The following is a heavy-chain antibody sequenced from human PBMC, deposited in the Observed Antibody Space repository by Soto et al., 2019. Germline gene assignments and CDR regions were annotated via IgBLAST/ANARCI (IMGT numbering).Heavy chain of an antibody. CDR3: ARLMSVASSWLDP. CDR1: GFTFSSYW. D-gene: IGHD5-12*01. J-gene: IGHJ5*02. Sequence: EVQLVESGGGLVQPGGSLRLSCAASGFTFSSYWMSWVRQAPGKGLEWVATINQDGSEKYYVDSVKGRFTISRDNAKNSLFLQMNSLRAEDMSVYYCARLMSVASSWLDPWGQGTLVTVSS. CDR2: INQDGSEK. V-gene: IGHV3-7*01.